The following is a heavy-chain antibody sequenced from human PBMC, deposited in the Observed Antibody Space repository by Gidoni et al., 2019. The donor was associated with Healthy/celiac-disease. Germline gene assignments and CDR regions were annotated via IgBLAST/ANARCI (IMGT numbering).Heavy chain of an antibody. D-gene: IGHD2-2*01. V-gene: IGHV4-59*01. Sequence: QAQLQESGPGLVKPSETLSLTCTVSGGSLSSYYWSWIRQPPGKGLAWIGYIYYSGSTNYNPSLKSRVTISVDTSKNQFSLKLSAVTAADTAVYYCARASHIVVVPAALDYWGQGTLVTVSS. CDR2: IYYSGST. CDR3: ARASHIVVVPAALDY. J-gene: IGHJ4*02. CDR1: GGSLSSYY.